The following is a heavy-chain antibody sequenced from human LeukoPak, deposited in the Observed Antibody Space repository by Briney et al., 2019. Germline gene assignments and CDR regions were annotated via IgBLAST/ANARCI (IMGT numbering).Heavy chain of an antibody. J-gene: IGHJ5*02. CDR1: GFTVSDNY. V-gene: IGHV3-53*01. CDR2: IYSGGTT. D-gene: IGHD2-15*01. Sequence: GGSLRLFCAASGFTVSDNYMSWVRQAPGKGLEWVSVIYSGGTTYCADSVKGRFTISRDNSKNTLYLQMNRLRAEDTAVYYCASHGSWAGWFDPWGQGTLVTVSS. CDR3: ASHGSWAGWFDP.